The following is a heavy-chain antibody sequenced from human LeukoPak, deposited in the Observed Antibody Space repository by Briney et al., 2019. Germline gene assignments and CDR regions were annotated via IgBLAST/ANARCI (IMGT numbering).Heavy chain of an antibody. CDR2: VFYNGDT. D-gene: IGHD1-1*01. CDR3: ARDSMRIQTGTTP. CDR1: GGSIIISGYY. Sequence: PSETLSLTCAVSGGSIIISGYYWAWIRQPPGKGLEWIGSVFYNGDTYNPSLRSRVTISVDTSKNQFSLTLNSVTAADTAVYYCARDSMRIQTGTTPWGQGTLVTVSS. V-gene: IGHV4-39*07. J-gene: IGHJ5*02.